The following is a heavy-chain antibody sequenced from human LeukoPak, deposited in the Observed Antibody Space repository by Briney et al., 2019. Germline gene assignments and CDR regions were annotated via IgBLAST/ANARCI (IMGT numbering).Heavy chain of an antibody. D-gene: IGHD3-10*01. Sequence: SETLSLTCTVSGGSISSYYWSWIRQPPGKGVEWIGYIYYSGSTNYNPSLKSRVTISVDTSKNQFSLKLSSVTAADTAVYYCARGRQQSPGEHLDYWGQGTLVTVSS. V-gene: IGHV4-59*01. J-gene: IGHJ4*02. CDR3: ARGRQQSPGEHLDY. CDR2: IYYSGST. CDR1: GGSISSYY.